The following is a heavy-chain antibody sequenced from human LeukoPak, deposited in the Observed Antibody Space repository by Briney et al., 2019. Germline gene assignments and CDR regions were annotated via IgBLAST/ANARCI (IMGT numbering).Heavy chain of an antibody. CDR2: ISHNGGST. Sequence: GGSLRLSCSASGFTFSIYGMHWVRQAPGKGLQCVSAISHNGGSTAYADSAKGRFTISRDDAKNSLSLQINSLRAEDTALYYCAIRSSSGSFDYWGQGTRVTVSS. J-gene: IGHJ4*02. CDR1: GFTFSIYG. CDR3: AIRSSSGSFDY. V-gene: IGHV3-64*04. D-gene: IGHD3-22*01.